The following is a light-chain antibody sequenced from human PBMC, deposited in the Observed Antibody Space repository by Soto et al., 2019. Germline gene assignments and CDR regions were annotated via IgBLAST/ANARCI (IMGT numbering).Light chain of an antibody. CDR1: QSISVW. V-gene: IGKV1-5*03. Sequence: DIQMTQSPSSLSASVGDRVTITCRASQSISVWLAWYQQKPGKAPNLLIYKASSLESGVPSRFSGSGSGTDFTLTISSLQPEDFATYYCQQANSFRSITFGQGTRLEIK. J-gene: IGKJ5*01. CDR3: QQANSFRSIT. CDR2: KAS.